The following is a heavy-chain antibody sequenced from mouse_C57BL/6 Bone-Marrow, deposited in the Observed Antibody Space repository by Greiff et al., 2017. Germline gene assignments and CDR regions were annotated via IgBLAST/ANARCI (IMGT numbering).Heavy chain of an antibody. D-gene: IGHD2-1*01. V-gene: IGHV5-4*01. Sequence: EVQVVESGGGLVKPGGSLKLSCAASGFTFSSYAMSWVRQTPEKRLEWVATISDGGSYTYYPDNVKGRFTISRDNAKNNRYLQMSHLKSEDTAMYYCARGRWYYYFDYWGQGTTLTVSS. CDR1: GFTFSSYA. CDR2: ISDGGSYT. J-gene: IGHJ2*01. CDR3: ARGRWYYYFDY.